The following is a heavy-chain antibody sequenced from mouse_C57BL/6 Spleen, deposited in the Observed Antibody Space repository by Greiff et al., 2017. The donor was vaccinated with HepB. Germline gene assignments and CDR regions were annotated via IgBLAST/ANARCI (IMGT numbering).Heavy chain of an antibody. Sequence: EVKLMESGGDLVKPGGSLKLSCAASGFTFSSYGMSWVRQTPDKRLEWVATISSGGSYTYYPDSVKGRFTISRDNAKNTLYLQMSSLKSEDTAMYYCARRNSKGAMDYWGQGTSVTVSS. CDR3: ARRNSKGAMDY. J-gene: IGHJ4*01. CDR2: ISSGGSYT. V-gene: IGHV5-6*02. CDR1: GFTFSSYG. D-gene: IGHD1-3*01.